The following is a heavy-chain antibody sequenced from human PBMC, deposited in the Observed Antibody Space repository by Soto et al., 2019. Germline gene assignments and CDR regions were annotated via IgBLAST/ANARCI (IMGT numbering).Heavy chain of an antibody. Sequence: ETLSLTCTVSGDSISNYYWSWIRQPPGKGLEWIGYIHYSGSTNYNPSLKSRVTISSDTSKNQLSLKLSSVTAADPAVYYCARCGGDCYDKWFDPWGQGTPVTVSS. D-gene: IGHD2-21*02. CDR1: GDSISNYY. J-gene: IGHJ5*02. CDR3: ARCGGDCYDKWFDP. CDR2: IHYSGST. V-gene: IGHV4-59*01.